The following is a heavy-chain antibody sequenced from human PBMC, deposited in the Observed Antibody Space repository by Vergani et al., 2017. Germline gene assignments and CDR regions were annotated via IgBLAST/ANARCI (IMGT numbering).Heavy chain of an antibody. J-gene: IGHJ3*02. CDR1: GFTVSSNY. CDR3: ARYYYDSSGYYYETFDI. V-gene: IGHV3-23*04. Sequence: EVQLVETGGGLNQPGGSLRLSCAASGFTVSSNYMSWVRQAPGKGLEWVSAISGSGGSTYYADSVKGRFTISRDNSKNTLYLQMNSLRAEDTAVYYCARYYYDSSGYYYETFDIWGQGKMVTVSS. CDR2: ISGSGGST. D-gene: IGHD3-22*01.